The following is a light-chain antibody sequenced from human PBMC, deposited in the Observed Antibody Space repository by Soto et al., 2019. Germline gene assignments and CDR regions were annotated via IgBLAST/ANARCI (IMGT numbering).Light chain of an antibody. V-gene: IGKV3-20*01. J-gene: IGKJ3*01. CDR1: QSVSRIY. CDR2: GAS. Sequence: EIVLTQSPGTLSLSTGERAILSCRSSQSVSRIYFSWYHQKPGQAPRLLIYGASSRATCIPDRFSGSGSGTHLTLRLRRLDPAAFAVHYCQQHVISQITFGTGNQVD. CDR3: QQHVISQIT.